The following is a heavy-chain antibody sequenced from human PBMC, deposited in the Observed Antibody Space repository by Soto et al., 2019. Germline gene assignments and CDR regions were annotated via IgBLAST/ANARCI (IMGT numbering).Heavy chain of an antibody. Sequence: EVQLVESGGGLVQPGGSLRLSCAVSGFTFSSFWMHWVRQAPGEGLVWVSRINTDGSSTSYADSVKGRFTISRDNAKNTLYQQMNSLRVEDTAMYYCAKRGVDTFGLSYWGQGTLVTVSS. CDR1: GFTFSSFW. V-gene: IGHV3-74*01. J-gene: IGHJ4*02. CDR3: AKRGVDTFGLSY. CDR2: INTDGSST. D-gene: IGHD3-10*01.